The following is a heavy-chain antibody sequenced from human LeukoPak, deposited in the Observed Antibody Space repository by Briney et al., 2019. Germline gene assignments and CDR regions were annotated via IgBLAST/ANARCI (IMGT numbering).Heavy chain of an antibody. J-gene: IGHJ1*01. Sequence: GKSLRLSCAASGFTFSSYAVHWVRQAPGKGLEWVAVMSYDGSNEYYADSVKGRFTISRDNSKNTLYLQMNSLRAEDTAVYYCATGYSSDWYTLEDFHHWGQGTLVTVSS. CDR1: GFTFSSYA. CDR2: MSYDGSNE. CDR3: ATGYSSDWYTLEDFHH. V-gene: IGHV3-30-3*01. D-gene: IGHD6-19*01.